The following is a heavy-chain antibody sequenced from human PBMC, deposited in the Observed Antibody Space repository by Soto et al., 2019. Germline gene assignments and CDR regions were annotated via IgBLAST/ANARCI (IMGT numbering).Heavy chain of an antibody. D-gene: IGHD3-10*01. CDR2: LYLGGAP. Sequence: QVQIQESGPGLVTPSDTLSLTCTVSDASITNFFWNWVRQPPGGPLEWIGRLYLGGAPSYNPSLRSRLFISADTSKNQGSLKLTSVTAADTAVYYCAADSGRGGRAFDHWGHGALATVSS. J-gene: IGHJ4*01. CDR3: AADSGRGGRAFDH. V-gene: IGHV4-4*07. CDR1: DASITNFF.